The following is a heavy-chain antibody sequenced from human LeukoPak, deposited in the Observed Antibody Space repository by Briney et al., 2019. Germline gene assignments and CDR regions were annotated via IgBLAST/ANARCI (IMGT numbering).Heavy chain of an antibody. V-gene: IGHV4-59*12. Sequence: SETLSLTCTVSGGSISSYYWSWIRQPPGKGLEWIGYIYYSGSTNYNPSLKSRVTISVDTSKNQFSPKLSSVTAADTAVYYCARVPGFVDYWGQGTLVTVSS. CDR1: GGSISSYY. CDR2: IYYSGST. CDR3: ARVPGFVDY. D-gene: IGHD3-3*01. J-gene: IGHJ4*02.